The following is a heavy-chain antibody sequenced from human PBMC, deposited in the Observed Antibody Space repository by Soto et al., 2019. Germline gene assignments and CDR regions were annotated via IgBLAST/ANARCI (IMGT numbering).Heavy chain of an antibody. V-gene: IGHV4-59*01. CDR3: ARGYDDSNGQSNTFDI. J-gene: IGHJ3*02. CDR1: GASISSSY. CDR2: VHYSGST. D-gene: IGHD3-22*01. Sequence: SETLSLTCTVSGASISSSYWSWIRQSPGKGLEWIGYVHYSGSTKYNPSLKSRVTISVDTSKNQFSLKLSSVTDADTAVYYCARGYDDSNGQSNTFDIWGQGTMVTVSS.